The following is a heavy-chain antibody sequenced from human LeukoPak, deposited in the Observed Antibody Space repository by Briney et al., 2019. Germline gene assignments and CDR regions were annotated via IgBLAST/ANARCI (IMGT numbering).Heavy chain of an antibody. D-gene: IGHD2-15*01. CDR2: ISGSGGGT. Sequence: GGSLRLSCAVSGITLSNYGMSWVRQAPGKGLEWVAGISGSGGGTNYADSVKGRFTISRDNSKNTVYLQLSSLRADDTAVYYCAKTSSYSSDAWGQGTLVTVSS. CDR3: AKTSSYSSDA. V-gene: IGHV3-23*01. J-gene: IGHJ5*02. CDR1: GITLSNYG.